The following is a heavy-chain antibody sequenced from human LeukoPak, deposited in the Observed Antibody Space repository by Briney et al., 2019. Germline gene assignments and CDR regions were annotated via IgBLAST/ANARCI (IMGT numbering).Heavy chain of an antibody. CDR2: IYYSRTI. CDR3: ARAVRTRYFDL. CDR1: SGSLTTSSYY. V-gene: IGHV4-39*01. Sequence: SQTLSLTCTVSSGSLTTSSYYWGWIRQPPGKGLEWIVLIYYSRTIYYNPSLKGRDTISVDTTKNQFSLKLSSVTAADTAVEYGARAVRTRYFDLWGRGTLVTVSA. J-gene: IGHJ2*01. D-gene: IGHD1-14*01.